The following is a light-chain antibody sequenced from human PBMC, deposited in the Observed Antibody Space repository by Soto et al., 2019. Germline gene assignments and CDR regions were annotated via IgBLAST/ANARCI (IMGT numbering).Light chain of an antibody. CDR3: NSYTTTNTLYV. J-gene: IGLJ1*01. CDR2: EVS. Sequence: QSALTQPASVSGSPGQSITISCTGTSSDIGVYDYVSWYQQHPGKAPKVMIYEVSNRPSGVSTRFSGAKSGNTASLTISGLQAEDEADYYCNSYTTTNTLYVFGTGTKLTVL. V-gene: IGLV2-14*01. CDR1: SSDIGVYDY.